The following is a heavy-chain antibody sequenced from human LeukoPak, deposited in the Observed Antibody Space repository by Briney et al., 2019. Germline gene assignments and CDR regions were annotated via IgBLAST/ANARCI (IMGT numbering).Heavy chain of an antibody. CDR1: GGTFSSYA. CDR2: IIPIFGTA. J-gene: IGHJ6*03. Sequence: GASVEVSCKASGGTFSSYAISWVRQAPGQGLEWMGGIIPIFGTANYAQKFQGRVTITADKSTSTAYMELSSLRSEDTAVYYCARGEAYDYVWGSYRPDYYYYMDVWGKGTTVTVSS. V-gene: IGHV1-69*06. D-gene: IGHD3-16*02. CDR3: ARGEAYDYVWGSYRPDYYYYMDV.